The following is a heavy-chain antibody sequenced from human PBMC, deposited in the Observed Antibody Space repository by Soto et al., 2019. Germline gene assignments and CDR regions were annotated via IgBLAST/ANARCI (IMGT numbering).Heavy chain of an antibody. CDR3: AHRPRGYSYHFDY. CDR1: GFSLTTRGVG. J-gene: IGHJ4*02. CDR2: IYWDDDK. Sequence: QITLKETGPTLVKPTQTLTLTCTFSGFSLTTRGVGVGWIRQTPGQALEWLALIYWDDDKGYSPSLKSRLTITKDTSKTRVVITMTSMDPVDTATYYGAHRPRGYSYHFDYWGQGSLVTVSS. V-gene: IGHV2-5*02. D-gene: IGHD5-18*01.